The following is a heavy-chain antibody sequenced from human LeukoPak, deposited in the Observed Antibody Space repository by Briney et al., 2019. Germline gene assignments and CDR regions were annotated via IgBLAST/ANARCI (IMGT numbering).Heavy chain of an antibody. Sequence: SETLSLTCTVSGGSISSGGYSWSWIRQHPGKGLEWIGYIYYSGSTYYNPSLKSRVTISVDTSKNQFSLKLSSVTAADTAVYYRARGVVRGVIIPFDYWGQGTLVTVSS. J-gene: IGHJ4*02. V-gene: IGHV4-31*03. D-gene: IGHD3-10*01. CDR3: ARGVVRGVIIPFDY. CDR1: GGSISSGGYS. CDR2: IYYSGST.